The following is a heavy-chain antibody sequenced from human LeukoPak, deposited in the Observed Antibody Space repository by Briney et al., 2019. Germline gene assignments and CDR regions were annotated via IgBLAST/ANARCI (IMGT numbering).Heavy chain of an antibody. CDR3: SRGGYCSSTSCYGEN. CDR2: IRSKANSYAT. CDR1: GFTFRGSA. J-gene: IGHJ4*02. V-gene: IGHV3-73*01. D-gene: IGHD2-2*01. Sequence: GGSLRLSCAASGFTFRGSAMHLVRQASGTGLEGVGRIRSKANSYATAYAASLKGRFTTYRDDSKNTAYLQMNSLKTEDTAVYYCSRGGYCSSTSCYGENWGQGTLVTVSS.